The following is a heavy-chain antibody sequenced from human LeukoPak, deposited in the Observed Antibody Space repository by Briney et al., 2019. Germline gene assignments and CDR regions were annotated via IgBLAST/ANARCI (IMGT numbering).Heavy chain of an antibody. CDR1: GFTFSSYA. D-gene: IGHD4-11*01. CDR2: ISYAGSNK. CDR3: ARGMTTVKSVGYYGMDV. J-gene: IGHJ6*04. V-gene: IGHV3-30*04. Sequence: GGSLRLSCAASGFTFSSYAMHWVRQAPGKGLEWVAVISYAGSNKYYADSVKGRFTISRDNSKNTLYLQMNSLRAEDTAVYYCARGMTTVKSVGYYGMDVWGKGTTVTVSS.